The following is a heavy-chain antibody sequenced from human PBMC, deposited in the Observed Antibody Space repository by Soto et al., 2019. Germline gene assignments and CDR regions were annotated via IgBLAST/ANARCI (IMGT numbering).Heavy chain of an antibody. Sequence: NPSETLSLTCTVSGGSISSSSYYWGWIRQPPGKGLEWIGSIYYSGSTYYNPSLKSRVTISVDTSKNQFSLKLSSVTAADTAEYCCVRGGGGIAADLWGQGTLVTVSS. V-gene: IGHV4-39*01. D-gene: IGHD6-13*01. CDR3: VRGGGGIAADL. CDR1: GGSISSSSYY. J-gene: IGHJ4*01. CDR2: IYYSGST.